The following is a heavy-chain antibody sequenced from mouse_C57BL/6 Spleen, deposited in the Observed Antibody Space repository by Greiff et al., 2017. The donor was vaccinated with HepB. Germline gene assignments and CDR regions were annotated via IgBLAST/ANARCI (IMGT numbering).Heavy chain of an antibody. Sequence: VQLQQPGAELVKPGASVKLSCKASGYTFTSYWMHWVKQRPGQGLEWIGMIHPNSGSTNYNEKFKSKATLTVDKSSSTAYMQLSSLTSEDSTVYYCAYSNYYAMDYWGQGTSVTVSS. V-gene: IGHV1-64*01. CDR1: GYTFTSYW. J-gene: IGHJ4*01. CDR2: IHPNSGST. D-gene: IGHD2-5*01. CDR3: AYSNYYAMDY.